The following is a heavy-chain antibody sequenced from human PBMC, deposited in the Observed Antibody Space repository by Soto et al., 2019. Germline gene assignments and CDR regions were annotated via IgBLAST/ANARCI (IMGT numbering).Heavy chain of an antibody. J-gene: IGHJ4*02. V-gene: IGHV4-30-4*01. CDR1: GGSITNDDYY. CDR2: IYYSGST. Sequence: QVQLQESGPGLVKPSQTLSLTCTVSGGSITNDDYYWSWIRQPPGKALEWIGYIYYSGSTYYSPSLKSRVSISVDASKNQFFLKLTSVTAADTAVYYCARGQFSSGCFDYWGQGTLVTASS. D-gene: IGHD6-19*01. CDR3: ARGQFSSGCFDY.